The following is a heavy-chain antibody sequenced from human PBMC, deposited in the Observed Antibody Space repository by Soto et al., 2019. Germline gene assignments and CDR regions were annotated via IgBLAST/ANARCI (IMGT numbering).Heavy chain of an antibody. J-gene: IGHJ4*02. V-gene: IGHV4-30-4*01. CDR2: IYYSGST. CDR1: GGSISSGDNY. CDR3: ARGSVVVVSAPDYFDY. D-gene: IGHD2-21*01. Sequence: SETLSLTCTASGGSISSGDNYWSWIRQPPGKGLEWIGNIYYSGSTYYNPSLKSRVSISVDTSRDQFSLKLSSVTAADTAVYYCARGSVVVVSAPDYFDYWGQGTRVTVSS.